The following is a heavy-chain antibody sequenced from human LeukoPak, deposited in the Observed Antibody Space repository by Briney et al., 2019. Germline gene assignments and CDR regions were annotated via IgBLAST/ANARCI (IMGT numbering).Heavy chain of an antibody. V-gene: IGHV4-59*08. Sequence: SETLSLTCIVSGGSINNHYWTWIRQTPGKGLEWIGDIHYTGTTKYNPSLKSRVTISKDTSKNQFSPELSSVTATDTAVYFCATNRAGTYDRPFDIWGQGTMVTVSS. J-gene: IGHJ3*02. D-gene: IGHD1-26*01. CDR1: GGSINNHY. CDR2: IHYTGTT. CDR3: ATNRAGTYDRPFDI.